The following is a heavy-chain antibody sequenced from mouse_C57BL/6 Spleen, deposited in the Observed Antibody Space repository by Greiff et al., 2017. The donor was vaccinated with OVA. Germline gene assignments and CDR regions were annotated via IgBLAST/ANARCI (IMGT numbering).Heavy chain of an antibody. J-gene: IGHJ4*01. CDR1: GFSFNTYA. CDR3: VRLGIYYGNRYYAMDY. V-gene: IGHV10-1*01. D-gene: IGHD2-1*01. CDR2: IRSKSNNYAT. Sequence: EVQLVESGGGLVQPKGSLKLSCAASGFSFNTYAMNWVRQAPGKGLEWVARIRSKSNNYATYYAESVKDRFTISRDDSESMLYLQMNNLKTEDTAMYYCVRLGIYYGNRYYAMDYWGQGTSVTVSS.